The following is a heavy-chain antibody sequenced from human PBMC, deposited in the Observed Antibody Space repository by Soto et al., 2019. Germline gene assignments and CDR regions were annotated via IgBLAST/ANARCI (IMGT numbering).Heavy chain of an antibody. CDR3: ARAKAPLYSSSWYWFDP. V-gene: IGHV4-59*08. CDR1: GGSISSYY. D-gene: IGHD6-13*01. CDR2: IYYSGST. J-gene: IGHJ5*02. Sequence: PSTTLSLTRTVSGGSISSYYWSWIRQPPGKGLEWIGYIYYSGSTNYNPSLKSRVTISVDTSKNQFSLKLSSVTAADTAVYYCARAKAPLYSSSWYWFDPWGQGTLVTVS.